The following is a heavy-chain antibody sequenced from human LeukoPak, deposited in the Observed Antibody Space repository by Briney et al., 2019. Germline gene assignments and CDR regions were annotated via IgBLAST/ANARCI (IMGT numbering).Heavy chain of an antibody. D-gene: IGHD6-19*01. J-gene: IGHJ5*02. CDR2: IYYSGST. CDR3: AREFNSGWYGANWFDP. CDR1: GRSISSSSYY. Sequence: SETLSLTCTVSGRSISSSSYYWGWIRQPPGKGLEWIGSIYYSGSTYYNPSLKSRVTISVDTSKNQFSLKLSSVTAADTAVYYCAREFNSGWYGANWFDPWGQGTLVTVSS. V-gene: IGHV4-39*07.